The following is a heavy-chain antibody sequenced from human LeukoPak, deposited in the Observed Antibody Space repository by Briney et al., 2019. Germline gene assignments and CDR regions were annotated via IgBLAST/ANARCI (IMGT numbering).Heavy chain of an antibody. V-gene: IGHV3-9*03. Sequence: GRSLRLSCAASGFTFDDYAMHWVRQAPGKGLEWVSGISWNSGSIGYADSVKGRFTISRDNAKNSLYLQMNSLRAEDMALYYCAKGFGVAGTLQGAFDIWGQGTMVTVSS. D-gene: IGHD6-19*01. CDR3: AKGFGVAGTLQGAFDI. CDR2: ISWNSGSI. CDR1: GFTFDDYA. J-gene: IGHJ3*02.